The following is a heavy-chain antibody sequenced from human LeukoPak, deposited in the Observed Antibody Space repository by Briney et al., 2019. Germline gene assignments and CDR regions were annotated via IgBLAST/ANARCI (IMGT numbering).Heavy chain of an antibody. Sequence: GGSLKLSCAASGFTVSNNYMNWVRQAPGTGLEWGSVIYSGGSTYYADSVKGRFTISRDNSKNMVYLQMNSLRAEDTAVYYCARDRGSSSSGSLYYYYGMDVWGQGTTVTVSS. J-gene: IGHJ6*02. CDR3: ARDRGSSSSGSLYYYYGMDV. D-gene: IGHD6-6*01. CDR2: IYSGGST. V-gene: IGHV3-66*01. CDR1: GFTVSNNY.